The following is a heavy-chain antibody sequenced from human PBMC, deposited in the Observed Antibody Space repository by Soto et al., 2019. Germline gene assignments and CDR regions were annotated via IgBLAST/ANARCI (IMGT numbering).Heavy chain of an antibody. CDR1: GFTFSSYG. D-gene: IGHD5-18*01. J-gene: IGHJ4*02. Sequence: QVQLVESGGGVVQPGRSLRLSCAASGFTFSSYGMNWVRQAPGKGLEWVAVIWLDGSNKYYADSVKGRFTISRDNSKNTLYLQMNSLRAEDTAVYYCARGLWSFDYWGQGNLVTFSS. V-gene: IGHV3-33*01. CDR3: ARGLWSFDY. CDR2: IWLDGSNK.